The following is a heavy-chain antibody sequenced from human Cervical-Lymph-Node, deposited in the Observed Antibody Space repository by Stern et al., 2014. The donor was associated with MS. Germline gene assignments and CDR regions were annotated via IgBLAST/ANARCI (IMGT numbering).Heavy chain of an antibody. CDR3: AAGSSSWYYFDY. D-gene: IGHD6-13*01. J-gene: IGHJ4*02. Sequence: QLVQSGPEVKKPGTSVKVSCKASGFTFTSSAVQWVRQARGQRLEWIGWIGVGSGNTNYAQKFQERVTITRDMSTSTAYMELSSLRSEDTAVYYCAAGSSSWYYFDYWGQGTLVTVSS. CDR2: IGVGSGNT. V-gene: IGHV1-58*01. CDR1: GFTFTSSA.